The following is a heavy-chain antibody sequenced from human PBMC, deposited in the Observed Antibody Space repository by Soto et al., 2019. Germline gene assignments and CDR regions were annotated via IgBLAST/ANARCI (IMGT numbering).Heavy chain of an antibody. J-gene: IGHJ3*02. CDR2: IIPIFGTA. V-gene: IGHV1-69*13. D-gene: IGHD3-22*01. CDR3: ARSPDSGYYLSYALDI. Sequence: SVKVSCKASGGTFSSYAIRWVRPAPGQGLEWMGGIIPIFGTANYAQKFQGRVTITADESKSTAYMKLSSLRSEDTAVYYCARSPDSGYYLSYALDIWGQGKMVTVSS. CDR1: GGTFSSYA.